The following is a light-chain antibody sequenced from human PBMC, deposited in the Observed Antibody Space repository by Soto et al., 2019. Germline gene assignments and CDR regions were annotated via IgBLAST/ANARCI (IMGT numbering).Light chain of an antibody. J-gene: IGKJ5*01. Sequence: EIVMTQSPATLSVSPGERATLSCRASQSVRSNLAWYQQKPGQAPRLLIYGAYTRAIDIPARFSGTGSGTEFTLTISSLQSEDFAIYYCQQYNNWPAITFGQGTRLEIK. CDR2: GAY. CDR1: QSVRSN. CDR3: QQYNNWPAIT. V-gene: IGKV3-15*01.